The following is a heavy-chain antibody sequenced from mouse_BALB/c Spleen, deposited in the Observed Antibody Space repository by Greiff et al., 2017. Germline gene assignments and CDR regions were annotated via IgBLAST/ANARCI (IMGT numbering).Heavy chain of an antibody. D-gene: IGHD1-1*01. Sequence: LVKTGASVKISCKASGYSFTGYYMHWVKQSHGKSLEWIGYISCYNGATSYNQKFKGKATFTVDTSSSTAYMQFNSLTSEDSAVYYCARGGDSSSPRRGYYAIDYWGQGTSVTVSS. CDR2: ISCYNGAT. CDR3: ARGGDSSSPRRGYYAIDY. CDR1: GYSFTGYY. V-gene: IGHV1S34*01. J-gene: IGHJ4*01.